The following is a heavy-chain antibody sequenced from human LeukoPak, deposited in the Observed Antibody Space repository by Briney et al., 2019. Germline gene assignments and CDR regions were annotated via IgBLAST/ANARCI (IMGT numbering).Heavy chain of an antibody. V-gene: IGHV3-64D*06. CDR3: VKGYCSSTSCRFDP. J-gene: IGHJ5*02. CDR1: GFTFSSYA. CDR2: ISSNGGST. D-gene: IGHD2-2*01. Sequence: GGSLRLSCSASGFTFSSYAMHWVRQAPGKGLEYVSAISSNGGSTYYADSVKGRFTISRDNSKNTLYLQMSSLRAEDTAAYYCVKGYCSSTSCRFDPWGQGTLVTVSS.